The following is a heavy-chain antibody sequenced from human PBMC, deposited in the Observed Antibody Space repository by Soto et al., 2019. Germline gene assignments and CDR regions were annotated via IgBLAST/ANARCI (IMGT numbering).Heavy chain of an antibody. V-gene: IGHV3-9*01. CDR3: AKGPIVVSVLADYYYGMDA. CDR1: GFTFSSYA. D-gene: IGHD2-15*01. J-gene: IGHJ6*02. Sequence: SLRLSCAASGFTFSSYAMHWVRQAPGKGLEWVSGISWNSGSIGYADSVKGRFTISRDNAKNSLYLQMNSLRAEDTALYYCAKGPIVVSVLADYYYGMDAWGQGTTVTVSS. CDR2: ISWNSGSI.